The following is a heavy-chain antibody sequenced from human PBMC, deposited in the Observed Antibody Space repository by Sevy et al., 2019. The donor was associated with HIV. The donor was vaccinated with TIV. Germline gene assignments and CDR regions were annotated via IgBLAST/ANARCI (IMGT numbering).Heavy chain of an antibody. CDR2: IIPRLGTA. CDR3: ARVGGAREGYDYVGSSFIDH. CDR1: GGSSSNSD. D-gene: IGHD3-16*01. Sequence: ASVKVSCKVSGGSSSNSDFTWVRQAPGQGLDWMGRIIPRLGTANYAQGFQGRVTITADESTRTVFMELSRLRSEDTALFYCARVGGAREGYDYVGSSFIDHWGQGTLVTVSS. J-gene: IGHJ4*02. V-gene: IGHV1-69*13.